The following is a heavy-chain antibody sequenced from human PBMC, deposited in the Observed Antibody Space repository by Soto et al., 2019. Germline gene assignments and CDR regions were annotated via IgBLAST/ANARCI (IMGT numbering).Heavy chain of an antibody. J-gene: IGHJ6*02. Sequence: GGSLRLSCTASGFTFGDYAMSWVRQAPGKGLEWVGFIRSKAYGGTTEYAASVKGRFTISRDDSKSIAYLQMNSLKTEDTAVYYCTSNDFSYYYYGMDVWGQGTTVTVSS. CDR3: TSNDFSYYYYGMDV. CDR1: GFTFGDYA. V-gene: IGHV3-49*04. D-gene: IGHD3-3*01. CDR2: IRSKAYGGTT.